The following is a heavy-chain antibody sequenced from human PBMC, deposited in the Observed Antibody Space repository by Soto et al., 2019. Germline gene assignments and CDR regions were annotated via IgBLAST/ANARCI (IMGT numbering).Heavy chain of an antibody. J-gene: IGHJ6*02. CDR2: ISWDGGST. CDR3: AKSQGRIVGATKGGYYYGMDV. D-gene: IGHD1-26*01. V-gene: IGHV3-43D*04. Sequence: EVQLVESGGVVVQPGGSLRLSCAASGFTFDDYAMHWVRQAPGKGLEWVSLISWDGGSTYYADSVKGRFTISRDNSKNSLYLQMNSLRAEDTALYYCAKSQGRIVGATKGGYYYGMDVWRQGTTVTVSS. CDR1: GFTFDDYA.